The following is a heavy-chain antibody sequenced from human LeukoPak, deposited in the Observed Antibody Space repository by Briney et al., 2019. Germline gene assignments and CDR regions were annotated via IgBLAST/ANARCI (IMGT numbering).Heavy chain of an antibody. CDR1: GYSLTNHY. J-gene: IGHJ5*02. CDR3: ARGPAAVHP. D-gene: IGHD6-13*01. V-gene: IGHV4-34*12. Sequence: SETLCLTCAVHGYSLTNHYWIWIRQPPGKGLEWIAEVLHTGSTNCNPSFKSRVTVSVDTSKNQFFLNLTSVTAADTAVYYCARGPAAVHPWGRGILVTVSS. CDR2: VLHTGST.